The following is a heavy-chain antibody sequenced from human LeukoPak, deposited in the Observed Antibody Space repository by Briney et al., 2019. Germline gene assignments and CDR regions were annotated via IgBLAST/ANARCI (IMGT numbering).Heavy chain of an antibody. CDR1: GGSFSGYY. D-gene: IGHD4-17*01. CDR3: ARLGGVGYGDSNDY. J-gene: IGHJ4*02. V-gene: IGHV4-34*01. CDR2: IHYSGST. Sequence: SETLSLTCAVYGGSFSGYYGSWIRQPPGKGLEGIGSIHYSGSTYYNPSRKSRVTIFVDTSKNQFSLKLSSVTTADTAVYYCARLGGVGYGDSNDYWGQGTLVTVSS.